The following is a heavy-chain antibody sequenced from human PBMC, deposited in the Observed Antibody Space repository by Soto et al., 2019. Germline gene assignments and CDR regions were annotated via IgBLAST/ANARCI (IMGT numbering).Heavy chain of an antibody. CDR2: ISSNGGST. CDR1: GFTFSSYA. J-gene: IGHJ6*02. D-gene: IGHD3-3*01. Sequence: PGGSLRLSCSASGFTFSSYAMHWVRQAPGKGLEYVSAISSNGGSTYYADSVKGRFTISRDNSKNTLYLQMSSLRAEDTAVYYCVNGDFGGGPPYYYYYYGMDVWGQGTTVTVSS. V-gene: IGHV3-64D*08. CDR3: VNGDFGGGPPYYYYYYGMDV.